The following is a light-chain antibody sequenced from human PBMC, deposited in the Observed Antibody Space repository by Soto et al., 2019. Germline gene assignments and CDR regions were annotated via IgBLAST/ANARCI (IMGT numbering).Light chain of an antibody. Sequence: DIVMTQSPDSLAVSLGERATIHCKSSQTVFYSANNRNYLAWYQQKPGQPPKLLLYRASIRESGVPDRFSGSGSGTDFTLTSSSLQAEDVAVYYCQQYYGTPYTFGQGTKLEI. V-gene: IGKV4-1*01. CDR1: QTVFYSANNRNY. CDR3: QQYYGTPYT. J-gene: IGKJ2*01. CDR2: RAS.